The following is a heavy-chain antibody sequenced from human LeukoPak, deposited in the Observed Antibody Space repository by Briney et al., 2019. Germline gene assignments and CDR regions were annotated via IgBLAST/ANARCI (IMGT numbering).Heavy chain of an antibody. CDR1: GFTFSSYW. V-gene: IGHV3-74*01. J-gene: IGHJ3*02. Sequence: GGSLRLSCAASGFTFSSYWMHWVRQAPGKGLVWVSRINTDGSSTSYADSVKGRFTISRDNAKNTLYLQMNSLRAEDTAVYYCARVGRLSSTIWSGSVHDAFDIWGQGTMVTVSS. D-gene: IGHD3-3*01. CDR2: INTDGSST. CDR3: ARVGRLSSTIWSGSVHDAFDI.